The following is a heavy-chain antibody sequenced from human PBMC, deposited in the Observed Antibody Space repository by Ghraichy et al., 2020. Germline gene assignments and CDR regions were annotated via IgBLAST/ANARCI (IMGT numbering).Heavy chain of an antibody. CDR2: IGIDGRT. Sequence: SCVASGLSFRTSAMSWVRQLPGKGLEWISTIGIDGRTYYRDSLKGRISISRDNNINTVFLQMDSLRPEDTAMYYCAKERPQFDPWGQGTLVIVSS. CDR1: GLSFRTSA. CDR3: AKERPQFDP. J-gene: IGHJ5*02. V-gene: IGHV3-23*01.